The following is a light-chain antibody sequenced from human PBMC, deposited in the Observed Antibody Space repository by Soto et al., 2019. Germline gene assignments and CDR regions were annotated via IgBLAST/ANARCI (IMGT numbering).Light chain of an antibody. Sequence: IQMTQSPSSLSASVGDEVTITCRASHSIMTYLNWYQLKAGRPPRLLIYAASSLQSGVPSRFSGSGSGTDFTLTISSLQPEDFATYYCLLDFRYFWAFGQGTKVDIK. J-gene: IGKJ1*01. CDR1: HSIMTY. V-gene: IGKV1-6*01. CDR3: LLDFRYFWA. CDR2: AAS.